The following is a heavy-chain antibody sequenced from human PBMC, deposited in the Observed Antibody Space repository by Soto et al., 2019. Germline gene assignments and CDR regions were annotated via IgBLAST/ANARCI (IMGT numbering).Heavy chain of an antibody. V-gene: IGHV3-30*18. CDR1: GFRFSAYA. J-gene: IGHJ6*02. CDR2: ISYEGSNR. Sequence: GGSLRLSCAAAGFRFSAYAMHWVRQAPGKGLEWVAVISYEGSNRFYADSVKGRFTVSRDNSKNMVYLQMNSLRGEDTAVFYCAKDYGDYNFNYGMDVWGQGTTVTVSS. CDR3: AKDYGDYNFNYGMDV. D-gene: IGHD4-17*01.